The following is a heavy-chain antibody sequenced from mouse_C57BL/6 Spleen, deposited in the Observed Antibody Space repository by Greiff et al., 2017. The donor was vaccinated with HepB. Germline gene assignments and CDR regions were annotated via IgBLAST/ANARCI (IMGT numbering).Heavy chain of an antibody. Sequence: VKLMESGAELVKPGASVKLSCKASGYTFTSYWMHWVKQRPGRGLEWIGRIDPNSGGTKYNEKFKSKATLTVDKPSSTAYMQLSSLTSEDSAVYYCARREGYDYDYDQFAYWGQGTLVTVSA. V-gene: IGHV1-72*01. CDR2: IDPNSGGT. J-gene: IGHJ3*01. CDR1: GYTFTSYW. D-gene: IGHD2-4*01. CDR3: ARREGYDYDYDQFAY.